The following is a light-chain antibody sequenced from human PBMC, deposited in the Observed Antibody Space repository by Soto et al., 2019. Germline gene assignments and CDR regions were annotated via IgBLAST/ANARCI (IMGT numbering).Light chain of an antibody. CDR1: QSVGTY. V-gene: IGKV3-11*01. CDR3: QQRVNWLT. CDR2: DAS. Sequence: EIVLTQSPGTLSLSPGERATLSCRASQSVGTYLDWYQQKLGQAPRLLIYDASNRATGIPARFSGSGSGTDFTLTISSLEPEDFAVYYCQQRVNWLTFGGGTKVDIK. J-gene: IGKJ4*01.